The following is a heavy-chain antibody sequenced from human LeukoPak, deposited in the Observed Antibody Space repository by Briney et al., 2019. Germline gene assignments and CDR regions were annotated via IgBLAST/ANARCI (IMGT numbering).Heavy chain of an antibody. CDR3: ARSSGYDSSGYRQLDH. CDR1: SDSMNNYY. V-gene: IGHV4-4*07. CDR2: LSSAGNT. D-gene: IGHD3-22*01. Sequence: SETLSLTCTVSSDSMNNYYWTWIRQPAGRGLEWIGRLSSAGNTNYNPSLKSRLTMSVDTSKNQFSLSLSSVTAADTAVYYCARSSGYDSSGYRQLDHWGQGTLVTVSS. J-gene: IGHJ4*02.